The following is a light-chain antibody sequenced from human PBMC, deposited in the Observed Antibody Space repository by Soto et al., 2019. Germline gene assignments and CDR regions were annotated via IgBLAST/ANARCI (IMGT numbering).Light chain of an antibody. Sequence: VLTQSAGTLSLKEKERDTLSCRASQSVSSYLAWYQQPPGQAPRILIYDASNRATGIPARFSGSGSGTDSTLTLSSLAPEYFVVYYCQQRSNWLTFAGGTKVDIK. CDR3: QQRSNWLT. CDR2: DAS. CDR1: QSVSSY. J-gene: IGKJ4*01. V-gene: IGKV3-11*01.